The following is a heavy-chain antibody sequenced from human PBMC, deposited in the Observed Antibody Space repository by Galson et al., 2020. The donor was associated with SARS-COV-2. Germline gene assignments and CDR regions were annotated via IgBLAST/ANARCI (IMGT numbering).Heavy chain of an antibody. J-gene: IGHJ5*02. CDR2: IIPIFGTA. Sequence: SVKVSCKASGGTFSSYAISWVRQAPGQGLEWMGGIIPIFGTANYAQKFQGRVTITADESTSTAYMELSSLRSEDTAVYYCALIIAAAGSLEGWFDPWGQEPWSPSPQ. D-gene: IGHD6-13*01. V-gene: IGHV1-69*13. CDR3: ALIIAAAGSLEGWFDP. CDR1: GGTFSSYA.